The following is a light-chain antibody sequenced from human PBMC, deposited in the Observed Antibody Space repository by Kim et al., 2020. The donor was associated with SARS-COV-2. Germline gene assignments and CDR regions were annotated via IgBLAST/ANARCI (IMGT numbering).Light chain of an antibody. CDR3: QSYDSSNHVV. J-gene: IGLJ2*01. V-gene: IGLV6-57*03. CDR2: EDN. Sequence: KTLTIACTRSSGIIASNYVQWYQQRPGSAPTTVIYEDNQRPSGVPDRFSGSIDSSSNSASLTISGLKTEDEADYYCQSYDSSNHVVFGGGTQLTVL. CDR1: SGIIASNY.